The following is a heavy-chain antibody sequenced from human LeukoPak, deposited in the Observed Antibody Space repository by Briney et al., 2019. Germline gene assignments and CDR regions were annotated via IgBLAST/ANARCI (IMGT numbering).Heavy chain of an antibody. CDR1: GFTLSNAW. V-gene: IGHV3-15*01. CDR3: TTGTWIQLWLADY. CDR2: IKSKTDGGTT. Sequence: PGGSLRLSCAASGFTLSNAWMSWVRQAPGKGLEWVGRIKSKTDGGTTDYAAPVKGRFTISRDDSKNTLYLQMDSLKTEDTAVYYCTTGTWIQLWLADYWGQGTLVTVSS. D-gene: IGHD5-18*01. J-gene: IGHJ4*02.